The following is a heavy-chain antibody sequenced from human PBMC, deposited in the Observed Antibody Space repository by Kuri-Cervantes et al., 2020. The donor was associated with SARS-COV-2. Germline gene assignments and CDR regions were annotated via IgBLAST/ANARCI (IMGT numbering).Heavy chain of an antibody. CDR2: INTYNGNT. D-gene: IGHD4-23*01. CDR1: GYTFTSYG. V-gene: IGHV1-18*01. J-gene: IGHJ4*02. CDR3: ARSHTLYGGNSSPWDY. Sequence: ASVKVSCKASGYTFTSYGISWVRQAPGRGLQWVGSINTYNGNTNYAQILQGRVTMTTDTSTNTAFMELRGLRSFDTAVYYCARSHTLYGGNSSPWDYWGQGTLVTVSS.